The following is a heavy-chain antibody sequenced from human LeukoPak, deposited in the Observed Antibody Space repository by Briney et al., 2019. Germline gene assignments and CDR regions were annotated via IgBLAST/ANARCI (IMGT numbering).Heavy chain of an antibody. J-gene: IGHJ4*02. CDR2: IIPIFGTA. Sequence: SVTVSCKASGGTFSSYAISWVRQAPGQGLEWMGGIIPIFGTANYAQKFQGRVTITADESTSTAYMELSSLRSEDTAVYYCARGPYSSSWYPPGLGPPDYWGQGTLVTVSS. V-gene: IGHV1-69*13. CDR1: GGTFSSYA. D-gene: IGHD6-13*01. CDR3: ARGPYSSSWYPPGLGPPDY.